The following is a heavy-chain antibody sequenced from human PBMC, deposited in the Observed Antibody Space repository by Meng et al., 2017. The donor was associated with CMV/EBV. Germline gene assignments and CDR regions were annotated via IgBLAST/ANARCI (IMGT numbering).Heavy chain of an antibody. CDR1: GFTFSSYG. CDR3: AKEEIAVAGKGDY. Sequence: GESLKISCAASGFTFSSYGMHWVRQAPGKGLEWVAFIRYDGSNKYYADSVKGRFTISRDNSKNTLYLQMNSLRAEDTAVYYCAKEEIAVAGKGDYWGQGTLVTVSS. V-gene: IGHV3-30*02. D-gene: IGHD6-19*01. CDR2: IRYDGSNK. J-gene: IGHJ4*02.